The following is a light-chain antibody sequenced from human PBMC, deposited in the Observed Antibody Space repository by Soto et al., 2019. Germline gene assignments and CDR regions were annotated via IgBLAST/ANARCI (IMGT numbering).Light chain of an antibody. CDR1: SGDVGGYNL. Sequence: QSALTQPASVSGSPGQSITIPCTGTSGDVGGYNLVSWYQQHPGKAPKLMIYGVTERPSGVSNRFSGSKSGNTASLTISGLQPDDEADYYCCSYAGNSEVFGTGTKVTVL. CDR3: CSYAGNSEV. J-gene: IGLJ1*01. V-gene: IGLV2-23*02. CDR2: GVT.